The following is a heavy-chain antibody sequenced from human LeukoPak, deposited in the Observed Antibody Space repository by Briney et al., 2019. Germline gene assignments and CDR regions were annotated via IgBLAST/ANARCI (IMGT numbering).Heavy chain of an antibody. V-gene: IGHV1-18*01. J-gene: IGHJ3*02. D-gene: IGHD6-19*01. CDR3: ARSRVKWLVSFHPYHDAFDI. CDR2: ISAYNGNT. Sequence: ASVKVSCKASGYTFTSYGISWVRQAPGQGLEWMGWISAYNGNTNYAQKLQGRVTMTTDTSTSTAYMELRSLRSDDTAVYYCARSRVKWLVSFHPYHDAFDIWGQGTMVTLSS. CDR1: GYTFTSYG.